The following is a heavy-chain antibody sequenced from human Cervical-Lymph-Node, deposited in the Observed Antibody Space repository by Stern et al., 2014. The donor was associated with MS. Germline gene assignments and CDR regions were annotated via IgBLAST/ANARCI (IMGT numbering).Heavy chain of an antibody. CDR2: ILYEGRNK. CDR1: EFTFSDYG. Sequence: VQLVESGGGVVQPGRSLRLSCAASEFTFSDYGMYWVRQAPGKGLEWGALILYEGRNKFYADSVRGRFTISRDNSKNSLYLQMNSLRAEDTAVYYCAKGLRTTGSYYYGMDVWGQGTTVTVSS. CDR3: AKGLRTTGSYYYGMDV. V-gene: IGHV3-33*06. D-gene: IGHD1-14*01. J-gene: IGHJ6*02.